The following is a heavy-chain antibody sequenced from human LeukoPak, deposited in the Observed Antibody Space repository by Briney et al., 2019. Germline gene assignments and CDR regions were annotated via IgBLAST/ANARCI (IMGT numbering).Heavy chain of an antibody. J-gene: IGHJ6*03. CDR1: GFTFSSYG. CDR3: AKDAEEFLTIFGVVSYYYYYMDV. CDR2: ISYDGSNK. V-gene: IGHV3-30*18. D-gene: IGHD3-3*01. Sequence: GGSLRLSCAASGFTFSSYGMHWVRQAPGKGLEWVAVISYDGSNKYYADSVKGRFTISRDNSKNTLYLQMNSLRAEDTAVYYCAKDAEEFLTIFGVVSYYYYYMDVWGKGTTATVSS.